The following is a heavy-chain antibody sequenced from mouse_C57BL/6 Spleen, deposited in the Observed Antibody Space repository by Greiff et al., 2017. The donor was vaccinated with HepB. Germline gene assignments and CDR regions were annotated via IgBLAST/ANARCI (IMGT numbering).Heavy chain of an antibody. Sequence: VKLMESGPELVKPGASVKLSCKASGYTFTSYDINWVKQRPGQGLEWIGWIYPRDGSTKYNEKFKGKATLTVDTSSSTAYMELHSLTSEDSAVYFCARSGDDEYFDYWGQGTTLTVSS. V-gene: IGHV1-85*01. CDR3: ARSGDDEYFDY. J-gene: IGHJ2*01. CDR1: GYTFTSYD. CDR2: IYPRDGST. D-gene: IGHD2-2*01.